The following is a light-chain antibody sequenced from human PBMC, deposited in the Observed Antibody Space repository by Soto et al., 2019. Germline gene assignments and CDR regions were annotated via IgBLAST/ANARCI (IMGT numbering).Light chain of an antibody. J-gene: IGLJ1*01. CDR2: EVT. CDR1: SSDVGGYNS. V-gene: IGLV2-14*01. Sequence: QAALTQPASVSGSPGQSITISCTGTSSDVGGYNSVSWYQQHPGKAPKLIIYEVTHRPSGVSNRFSGSQSANTASLTISGLQAEDEADYYCCSFTTSTTYVFGTGTKGTVL. CDR3: CSFTTSTTYV.